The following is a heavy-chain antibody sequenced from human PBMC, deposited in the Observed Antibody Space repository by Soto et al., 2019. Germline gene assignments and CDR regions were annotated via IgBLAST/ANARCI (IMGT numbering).Heavy chain of an antibody. CDR2: ISYDGTNE. Sequence: QVQLVESGGGVVQPGRSLRLSCAASGFTFSSYGMHWVRQAPGKGLEWVAVISYDGTNENYADSVKGRFTISRDNSKNTLQLQMNSLRDEDTAVYYCAKDTYYHDSSGYYIFDYWGQGTLVTVSS. CDR3: AKDTYYHDSSGYYIFDY. CDR1: GFTFSSYG. J-gene: IGHJ4*02. V-gene: IGHV3-30*18. D-gene: IGHD3-22*01.